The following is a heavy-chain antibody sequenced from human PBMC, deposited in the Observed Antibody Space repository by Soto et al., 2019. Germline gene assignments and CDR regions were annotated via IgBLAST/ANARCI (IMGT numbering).Heavy chain of an antibody. CDR3: AKKSAAGYYYYYYGMDV. CDR2: IYYSGST. J-gene: IGHJ6*02. D-gene: IGHD6-13*01. CDR1: GGSISSGGYY. V-gene: IGHV4-31*03. Sequence: QVQLQESGPGLVKPSQTLSLTCTVSGGSISSGGYYWSWIRQHPGKGLEWIGYIYYSGSTYYNPSLKSRVTISVDTSKNQFSLKLSAVTAEDTAVYYWAKKSAAGYYYYYYGMDVWGQGTTVTVSS.